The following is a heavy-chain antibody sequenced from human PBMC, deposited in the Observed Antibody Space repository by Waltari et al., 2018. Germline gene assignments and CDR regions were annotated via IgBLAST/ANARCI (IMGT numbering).Heavy chain of an antibody. V-gene: IGHV3-21*01. CDR2: ISSDITYI. J-gene: IGHJ4*02. Sequence: EVQLVESGGGLVKPGGSLRLSCAASGFSFGFYSMNWVRQAPGKGLEWVSSISSDITYIDYADSVKGRFTISRDNARNSLYLQMNSLRAEDTAVYYCARDLEDYGDPFFDYWGQGILVTVSS. D-gene: IGHD4-17*01. CDR1: GFSFGFYS. CDR3: ARDLEDYGDPFFDY.